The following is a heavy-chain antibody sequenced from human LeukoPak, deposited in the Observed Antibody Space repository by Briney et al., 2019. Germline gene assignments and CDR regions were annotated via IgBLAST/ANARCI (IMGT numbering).Heavy chain of an antibody. J-gene: IGHJ4*02. CDR3: ATLWLASLYFDS. Sequence: SETLSLTCTVSGASISSGSYYWAWIRQPPGKGLEWIGSIYYSGYTYYDPSLKSRVTMSIDTSKNQFSLKLSSVTAADTALYYCATLWLASLYFDSWGQGTPVTVSS. CDR1: GASISSGSYY. D-gene: IGHD6-19*01. V-gene: IGHV4-39*01. CDR2: IYYSGYT.